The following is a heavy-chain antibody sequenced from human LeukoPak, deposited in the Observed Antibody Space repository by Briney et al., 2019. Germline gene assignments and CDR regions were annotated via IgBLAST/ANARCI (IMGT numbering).Heavy chain of an antibody. J-gene: IGHJ6*02. D-gene: IGHD1-14*01. CDR1: GDTFTSYG. CDR3: ASNRVAAAIYYYYGMDV. CDR2: ISAYNGNT. Sequence: ASVKVSCNASGDTFTSYGISWGRHSPGPGLEWRRWISAYNGNTNYAQKLQGRVTMTTDTSTSTAYMELRSLRSDDTAVYYCASNRVAAAIYYYYGMDVWGQGTTVTVSS. V-gene: IGHV1-18*01.